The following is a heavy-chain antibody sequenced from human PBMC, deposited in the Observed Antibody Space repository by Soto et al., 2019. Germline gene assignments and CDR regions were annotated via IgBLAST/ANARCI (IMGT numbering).Heavy chain of an antibody. V-gene: IGHV3-66*01. CDR3: ARDAEGGGSAQDY. D-gene: IGHD2-15*01. CDR1: GFTVSSNY. Sequence: EVQLVEAGGGLVQPGGSLRLSCAASGFTVSSNYMSWVRQAPGKGLEWDSVIYSGGSTYYADSVKGRFTISRDNSKNTLYLQMNRLRAEDTAVYYCARDAEGGGSAQDYWGQGTLVTVS. CDR2: IYSGGST. J-gene: IGHJ4*02.